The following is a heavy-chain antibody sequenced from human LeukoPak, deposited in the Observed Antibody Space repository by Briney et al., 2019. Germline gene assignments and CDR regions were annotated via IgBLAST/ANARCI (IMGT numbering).Heavy chain of an antibody. CDR2: FVPEDGET. V-gene: IGHV1-24*01. J-gene: IGHJ6*02. CDR1: GYTLTELS. D-gene: IGHD2-2*01. CDR3: ATDLDCSSTSCSYYYYGMDV. Sequence: GASVKVSCKVSGYTLTELSMHWVRQAPGKGLEWMGGFVPEDGETIYAQKFQGRVTMTEDTSTDTAYMELSSLRSEDTAVYYCATDLDCSSTSCSYYYYGMDVWGQGTTVTVSS.